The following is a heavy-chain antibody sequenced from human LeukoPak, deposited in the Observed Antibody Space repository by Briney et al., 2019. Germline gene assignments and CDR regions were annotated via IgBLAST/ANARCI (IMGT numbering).Heavy chain of an antibody. Sequence: ASVKVSCKASGYTFNVHGISWVRQAPGQGLEWMGWISVYNGNTEFAQNVQGRVTMTTDTSTSTAYMELRSLRSDDTAVYYCARDHNWAFDYWGQGTLVTVSS. CDR3: ARDHNWAFDY. V-gene: IGHV1-18*01. D-gene: IGHD1-1*01. J-gene: IGHJ4*02. CDR2: ISVYNGNT. CDR1: GYTFNVHG.